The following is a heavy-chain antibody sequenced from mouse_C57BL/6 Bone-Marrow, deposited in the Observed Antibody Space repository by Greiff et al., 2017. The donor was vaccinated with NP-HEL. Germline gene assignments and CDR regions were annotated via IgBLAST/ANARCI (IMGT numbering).Heavy chain of an antibody. CDR1: GFTFSSYA. J-gene: IGHJ3*01. V-gene: IGHV5-4*03. CDR3: ARGDDYDEAY. CDR2: ISDGGSYT. D-gene: IGHD2-4*01. Sequence: EVKLVESGGGLVKPGGSLKLSCAASGFTFSSYAMSWVRQTPEKRLEWVATISDGGSYTYYPDNVQGRFTISRDNAKNNLYLQMSHLKSEDTAMYYCARGDDYDEAYWGQGTLVTVSA.